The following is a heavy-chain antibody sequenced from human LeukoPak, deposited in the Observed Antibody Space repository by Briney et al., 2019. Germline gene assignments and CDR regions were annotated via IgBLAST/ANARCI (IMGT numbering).Heavy chain of an antibody. CDR3: ARTPYYYDSSGYFDY. J-gene: IGHJ4*02. Sequence: SGPALVKPTQTLTLTCTFSGFSLSTSGMRVSWIRQPPGEALEWLARIDWDDDKFYSTSLKTRLTISKDTSKNQVVLTMTNMDPVDTATYYCARTPYYYDSSGYFDYWGQGTLVTVSS. CDR1: GFSLSTSGMR. V-gene: IGHV2-70*04. CDR2: IDWDDDK. D-gene: IGHD3-22*01.